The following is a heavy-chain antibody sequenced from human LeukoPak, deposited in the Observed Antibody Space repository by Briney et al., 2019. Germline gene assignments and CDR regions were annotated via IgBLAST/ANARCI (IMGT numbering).Heavy chain of an antibody. V-gene: IGHV4-4*07. CDR3: ARGAPYSYGYKYYYDSSGYYSDVGY. J-gene: IGHJ4*02. CDR2: IYTSGST. D-gene: IGHD3-22*01. CDR1: GGSISSYY. Sequence: SETLSLTCTVSGGSISSYYWSWIRQPAGKGLEWIGRIYTSGSTNYNPPLKSRVTMSVDTSKNQFSLKLSSVTAADTAVYYCARGAPYSYGYKYYYDSSGYYSDVGYWGQGTLVTVSS.